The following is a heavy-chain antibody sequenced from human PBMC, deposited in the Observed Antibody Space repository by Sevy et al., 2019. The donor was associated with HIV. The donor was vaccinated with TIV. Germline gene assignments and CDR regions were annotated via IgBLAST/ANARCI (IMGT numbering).Heavy chain of an antibody. CDR3: ARGYGSGSPPDY. CDR2: ISGSGGST. J-gene: IGHJ4*02. CDR1: GFIFNSYA. V-gene: IGHV3-23*01. D-gene: IGHD3-10*01. Sequence: GGSLRLSCVASGFIFNSYAMYWVRQAPGKGLEWVSSISGSGGSTYYGDCAKGRFSISRDNFNNRVFLEMNTLRAVDTAVYYCARGYGSGSPPDYWGQGTLVTVSS.